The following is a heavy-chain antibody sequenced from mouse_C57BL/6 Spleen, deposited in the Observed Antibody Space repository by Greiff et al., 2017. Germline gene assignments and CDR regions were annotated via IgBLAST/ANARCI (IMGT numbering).Heavy chain of an antibody. CDR2: ISSGGSYT. CDR1: GFTFSSYG. Sequence: EVKLMESGGDLVKPGGSLKLSCAASGFTFSSYGMSWVRQTPDKRLEWVATISSGGSYTYYPDSVKGRFTISRDNAKNTLYLQMSSLKAEDTAMYYCARRYRSNDVWFAYWGQGTLVTVSA. J-gene: IGHJ3*01. D-gene: IGHD2-12*01. CDR3: ARRYRSNDVWFAY. V-gene: IGHV5-6*02.